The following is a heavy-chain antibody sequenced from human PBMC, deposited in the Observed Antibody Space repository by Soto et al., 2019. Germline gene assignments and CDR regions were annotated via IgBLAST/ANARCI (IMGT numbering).Heavy chain of an antibody. V-gene: IGHV4-39*01. Sequence: PSETLSLTCAVSGGSIITSSYYWVWIRQPPGKGLEWIGTIYYSGSTYYNPSLKSRITISVDTSKNQFSLRLSSVTATDTAVYYCARVSSPGHYNWFDPWGQGTLVTVSS. CDR1: GGSIITSSYY. CDR3: ARVSSPGHYNWFDP. CDR2: IYYSGST. D-gene: IGHD6-13*01. J-gene: IGHJ5*02.